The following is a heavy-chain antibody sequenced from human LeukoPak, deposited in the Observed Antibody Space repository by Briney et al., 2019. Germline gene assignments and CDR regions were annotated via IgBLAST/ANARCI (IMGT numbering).Heavy chain of an antibody. J-gene: IGHJ3*02. CDR1: GGSFSGYY. CDR2: INHSGST. D-gene: IGHD4-17*01. CDR3: AREGGDYGDYEAFDI. V-gene: IGHV4-34*01. Sequence: SETLSLTCAVYGGSFSGYYWSWIRQPPGKGLEWIGEINHSGSTNYNPSLKSRVTISVDTSKNQFSLKLSSVTAADTAVYYCAREGGDYGDYEAFDIWGQGTMVTVSS.